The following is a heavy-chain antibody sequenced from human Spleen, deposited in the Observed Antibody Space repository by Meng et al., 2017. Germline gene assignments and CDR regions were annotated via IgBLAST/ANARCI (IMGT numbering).Heavy chain of an antibody. V-gene: IGHV4-61*08. Sequence: VQLQESGPGRVRPSETLSLICTVSGGSVRSSDYQWSWIRQPPGKGLEWIGFASTNYNPSLKSRLTISLDTSKNQFSLKLTSVTAADTAVYYCARGPTTMAHDFDYWGQGTLVTVSS. CDR1: GGSVRSSDYQ. CDR2: AST. J-gene: IGHJ4*02. CDR3: ARGPTTMAHDFDY. D-gene: IGHD4-11*01.